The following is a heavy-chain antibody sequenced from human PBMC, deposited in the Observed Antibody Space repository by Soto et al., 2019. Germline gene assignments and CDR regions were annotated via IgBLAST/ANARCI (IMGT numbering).Heavy chain of an antibody. D-gene: IGHD5-18*01. CDR2: ISSSSSYI. Sequence: EVQLVESGGGLVKPGGSLRLSCAASGFTFSSYSMNWVRQAPGKGLEWVSSISSSSSYIYYADSVKGRFTISRDNAKNSLYLQMNSLRAEETAVYYCARDQPGYSYGYGLGYWGQGTLVTVSS. J-gene: IGHJ4*02. CDR1: GFTFSSYS. V-gene: IGHV3-21*01. CDR3: ARDQPGYSYGYGLGY.